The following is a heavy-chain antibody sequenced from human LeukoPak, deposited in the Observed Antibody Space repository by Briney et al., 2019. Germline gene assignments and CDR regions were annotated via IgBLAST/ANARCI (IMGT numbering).Heavy chain of an antibody. CDR1: GFTFSTYA. D-gene: IGHD1-26*01. J-gene: IGHJ4*02. CDR3: AKDLTSVGATNY. Sequence: PGGSLRLSCAASGFTFSTYAMSWVRQAPGQGLEWVSAISVGGGSTFYADSVKGRFTISRDNSKNTLSLQMNNPRAEDTAVYFCAKDLTSVGATNYWGQGTQVTVSS. V-gene: IGHV3-23*01. CDR2: ISVGGGST.